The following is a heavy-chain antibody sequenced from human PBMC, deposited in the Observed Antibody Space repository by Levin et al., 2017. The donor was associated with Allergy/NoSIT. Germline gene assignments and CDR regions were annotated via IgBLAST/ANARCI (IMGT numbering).Heavy chain of an antibody. V-gene: IGHV1-69*13. CDR1: GGTFSSYA. Sequence: SVKVSCKASGGTFSSYAISWVRQAPGQGLEWMGGIIPIFGTANYAQKFQGRVTITADESTSTAYMELSSLRSEDTAVYYCARAHYYDSSGYYSFDSWGQGTLVTVSS. CDR2: IIPIFGTA. CDR3: ARAHYYDSSGYYSFDS. J-gene: IGHJ4*02. D-gene: IGHD3-22*01.